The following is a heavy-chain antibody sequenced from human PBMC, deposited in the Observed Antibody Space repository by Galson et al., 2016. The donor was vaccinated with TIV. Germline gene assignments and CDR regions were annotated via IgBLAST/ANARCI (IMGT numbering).Heavy chain of an antibody. CDR2: IYGGGST. D-gene: IGHD5-24*01. CDR1: GFSVSNTY. J-gene: IGHJ4*02. Sequence: SLRLSCAASGFSVSNTYMRWLRQSPGRGLEWVSVIYGGGSTYYADSVKGRFTLSRDNSKNTLYLQMNNLSGDDTAVYYCAREGRGRDDFNFFEQWGQGTLVTVSS. CDR3: AREGRGRDDFNFFEQ. V-gene: IGHV3-53*01.